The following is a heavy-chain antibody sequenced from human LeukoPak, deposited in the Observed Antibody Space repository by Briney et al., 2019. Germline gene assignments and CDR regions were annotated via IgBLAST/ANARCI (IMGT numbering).Heavy chain of an antibody. V-gene: IGHV7-4-1*02. J-gene: IGHJ4*02. CDR3: ARHRGGYGLYYFDY. D-gene: IGHD5-12*01. CDR2: INTNTGNP. CDR1: GYTFTSYA. Sequence: ASVKVSCKASGYTFTSYAMNWVRQAPGQGLEWMGWINTNTGNPTYAQGFTGRFVFSLDTSVSTAYLQISSLKASDTAMYYCARHRGGYGLYYFDYWGQGTLVTVSS.